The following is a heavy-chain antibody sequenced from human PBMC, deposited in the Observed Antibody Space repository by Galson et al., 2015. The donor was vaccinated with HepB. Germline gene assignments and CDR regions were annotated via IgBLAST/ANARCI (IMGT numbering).Heavy chain of an antibody. CDR3: ARVVRSAAPYFDY. CDR2: ISGYNGNT. J-gene: IGHJ4*02. V-gene: IGHV1-18*01. Sequence: SVKVSCKASSYTFSTYSITWVRQAPGQGLEWTGWISGYNGNTNYAQKFQGRVTMTADTPTSTAYMELRSLRSDDAAVYYCARVVRSAAPYFDYWGQGTLVTVSS. D-gene: IGHD4-23*01. CDR1: SYTFSTYS.